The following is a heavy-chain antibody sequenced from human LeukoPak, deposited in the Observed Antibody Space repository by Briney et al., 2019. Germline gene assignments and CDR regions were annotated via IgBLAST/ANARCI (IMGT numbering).Heavy chain of an antibody. Sequence: GASVKVSCKASGYTFTGYYMHWVRQAPGQGHEWMGWINPNSGGTNYAQKFQGRVTMTRDTSISTAYMELSWLRSDDTAVYYCARVGAYCGGDCYRGHWFDPWGQGTLVTVSS. D-gene: IGHD2-21*02. CDR2: INPNSGGT. CDR1: GYTFTGYY. J-gene: IGHJ5*02. V-gene: IGHV1-2*02. CDR3: ARVGAYCGGDCYRGHWFDP.